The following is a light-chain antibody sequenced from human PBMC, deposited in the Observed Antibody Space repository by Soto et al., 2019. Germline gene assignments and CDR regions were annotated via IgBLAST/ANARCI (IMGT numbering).Light chain of an antibody. J-gene: IGKJ5*01. CDR2: ATS. CDR3: QHARSFPGT. CDR1: QDVGRW. Sequence: DIQMTQSPSSLSASVGDAVTITCRSSQDVGRWLSWYQQKPGKAPKILIFATSTLQSGVPSRFSGSGSGTEFTLTITSLQSEDFATYYCQHARSFPGTLGQGTRLELK. V-gene: IGKV1D-12*01.